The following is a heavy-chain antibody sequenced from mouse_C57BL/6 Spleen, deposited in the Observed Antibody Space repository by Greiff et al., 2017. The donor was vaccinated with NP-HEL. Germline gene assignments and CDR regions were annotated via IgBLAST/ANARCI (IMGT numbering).Heavy chain of an antibody. CDR3: ARYLGRRDAMDY. CDR2: IRNKANGYTT. CDR1: GFTFTDYY. Sequence: EVKLVESGGGLVQPGGSLSLSCAASGFTFTDYYMSWVRQPPGKALEWLGFIRNKANGYTTEYSASVKGRFTISRDNSQSILYLQMNALRAEDSATYYCARYLGRRDAMDYWGQGTSVTVSS. J-gene: IGHJ4*01. V-gene: IGHV7-3*01. D-gene: IGHD4-1*01.